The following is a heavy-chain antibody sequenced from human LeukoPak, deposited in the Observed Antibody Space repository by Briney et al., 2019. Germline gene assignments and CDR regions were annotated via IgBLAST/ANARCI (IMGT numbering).Heavy chain of an antibody. J-gene: IGHJ6*03. CDR3: ARVEWEDYYYYMDV. D-gene: IGHD1-26*01. CDR1: GFTFSSYW. Sequence: GGSLRLSCAASGFTFSSYWMHWVRQAPGKGLVWVSRINTDGSSTGYADSVKGRFTISRDNAKNTLYLQMNSLRAEDTAVYYCARVEWEDYYYYMDVWGKGTTVTVSS. V-gene: IGHV3-74*01. CDR2: INTDGSST.